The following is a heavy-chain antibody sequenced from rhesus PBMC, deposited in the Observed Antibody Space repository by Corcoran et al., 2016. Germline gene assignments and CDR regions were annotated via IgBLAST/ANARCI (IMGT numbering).Heavy chain of an antibody. CDR1: GYSISSGYD. J-gene: IGHJ4*01. D-gene: IGHD1-1*01. V-gene: IGHV4-76*01. CDR3: ARGLSWNYRLDY. CDR2: IYGSSGST. Sequence: QVQLQESGPGVVKPSETLSLTCAVSGYSISSGYDWSWIRQPPGKGLEWIGYIYGSSGSTNYNPSLQHRVPISKDTSKNQFSLKLSSVTAADTAVYYCARGLSWNYRLDYWGQGVLVTVSS.